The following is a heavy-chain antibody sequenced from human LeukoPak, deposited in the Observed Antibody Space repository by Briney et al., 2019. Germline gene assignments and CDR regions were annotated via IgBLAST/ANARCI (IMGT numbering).Heavy chain of an antibody. V-gene: IGHV3-33*01. CDR1: GFTFSSYG. Sequence: AGGSLRLSCAASGFTFSSYGMHWVRQAPGKGLEWVAVIWYDGSNKYYADSVKGRFTISRDNSKNTLYLQMNSLRAEDTAVYYCARDANYKTTPFDYWGQGTLVTVSS. D-gene: IGHD4-11*01. J-gene: IGHJ4*02. CDR3: ARDANYKTTPFDY. CDR2: IWYDGSNK.